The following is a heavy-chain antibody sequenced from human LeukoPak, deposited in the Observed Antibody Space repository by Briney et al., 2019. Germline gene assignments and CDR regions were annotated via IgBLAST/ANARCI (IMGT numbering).Heavy chain of an antibody. CDR1: GFTFGDYA. V-gene: IGHV3-49*03. J-gene: IGHJ4*02. Sequence: GGSLRLSCTASGFTFGDYAMSWFRQAPGKGLEWVGFIRSKAYGGTTEYAASVKGRFTISRDDSKSIAYLQMNSLKTEDTAVYFCTRGRPQLVLDYWGQGTLVTVSS. CDR2: IRSKAYGGTT. D-gene: IGHD6-13*01. CDR3: TRGRPQLVLDY.